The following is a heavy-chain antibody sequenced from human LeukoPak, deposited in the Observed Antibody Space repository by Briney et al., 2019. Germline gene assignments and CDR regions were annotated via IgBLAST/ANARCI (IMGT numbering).Heavy chain of an antibody. CDR2: ISWNSGSI. D-gene: IGHD4-17*01. J-gene: IGHJ6*02. CDR3: AKDRGEYDYYYYGMDV. CDR1: GFTFDDYA. V-gene: IGHV3-9*01. Sequence: GGSLRLSCAASGFTFDDYAMHWVRQAPGKGLEWVSGISWNSGSIGYADSVKGRFTISRDNAKNSLYLQMNSLRAEDTALYYCAKDRGEYDYYYYGMDVWGQGTTVTVSS.